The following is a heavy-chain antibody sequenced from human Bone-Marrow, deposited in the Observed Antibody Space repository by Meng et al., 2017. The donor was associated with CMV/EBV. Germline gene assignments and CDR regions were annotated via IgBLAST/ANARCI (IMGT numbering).Heavy chain of an antibody. D-gene: IGHD2-2*02. J-gene: IGHJ4*02. CDR2: TYYRSKGYN. CDR1: GDSVPSNSAA. Sequence: SQTLSLTCAISGDSVPSNSAAWNWIRQSPSRGLEWLGRTYYRSKGYNDYAVSVKSRITINPDTSKNQFSLHLNSVTPEDTAVYYCARGPRGGYCSSTSCYSVDYWGQGTLVTVSS. CDR3: ARGPRGGYCSSTSCYSVDY. V-gene: IGHV6-1*01.